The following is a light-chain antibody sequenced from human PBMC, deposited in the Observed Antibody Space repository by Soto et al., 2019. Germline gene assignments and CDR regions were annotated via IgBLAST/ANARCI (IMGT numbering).Light chain of an antibody. J-gene: IGKJ5*01. Sequence: DIQMAQSPSTLSATVGDRVTITCRASQSIGTWLAWYQQKPGKAPKLLIYAASSLQSGVPSRFSGSGSGTDFTLTISSLQPEDFATYYCQQSYSTPITFGQGTRLEIK. CDR2: AAS. V-gene: IGKV1-39*01. CDR3: QQSYSTPIT. CDR1: QSIGTW.